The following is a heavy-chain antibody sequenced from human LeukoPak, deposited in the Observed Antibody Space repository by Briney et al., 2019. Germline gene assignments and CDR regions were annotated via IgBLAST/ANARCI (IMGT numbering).Heavy chain of an antibody. J-gene: IGHJ3*02. CDR3: ARERIDSGAFDI. CDR2: ISSSSSYI. Sequence: PGGSLRLSCAASGFTFGSYSMNWVRQAPGKGLEWVSSISSSSSYIYYADSVKGRFTISRDNAKNSLYLQMNSLRAEDTAVYYCARERIDSGAFDIWGQGTMVTVSS. D-gene: IGHD2-15*01. CDR1: GFTFGSYS. V-gene: IGHV3-21*01.